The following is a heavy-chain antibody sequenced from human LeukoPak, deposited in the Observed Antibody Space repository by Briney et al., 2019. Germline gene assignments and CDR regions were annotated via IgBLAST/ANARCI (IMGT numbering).Heavy chain of an antibody. Sequence: KSGGSLRLSCAASGFTFSSYSMNWVRQAPGKGLEWVSSISSSSSSYIYYADSVKGRFTISRDNAKNSLYLQMNSLRAEDTAVYYCARDRHGMVRGVTDYWGQGTLVTVSS. CDR1: GFTFSSYS. J-gene: IGHJ4*02. CDR2: ISSSSSSYI. V-gene: IGHV3-21*01. CDR3: ARDRHGMVRGVTDY. D-gene: IGHD3-10*01.